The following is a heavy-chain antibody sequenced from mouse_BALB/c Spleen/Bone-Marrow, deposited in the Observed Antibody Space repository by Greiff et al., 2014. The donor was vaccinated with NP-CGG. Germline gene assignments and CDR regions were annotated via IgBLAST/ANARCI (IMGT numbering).Heavy chain of an antibody. J-gene: IGHJ4*01. V-gene: IGHV1-9*01. CDR3: ARVIDYYALDY. CDR1: GYTFSSYW. CDR2: ILPGSGST. Sequence: QVQLQQSGAELMKPGASVKISCKATGYTFSSYWIEWVKQRPGHGLEWIGEILPGSGSTNYNEKFKGKATFTADTSSNTAYMQLSSLTSEDSAVYYCARVIDYYALDYWGQGTSVTVSS.